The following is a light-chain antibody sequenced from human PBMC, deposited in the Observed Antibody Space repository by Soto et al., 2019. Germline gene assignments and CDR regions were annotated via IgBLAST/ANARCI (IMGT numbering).Light chain of an antibody. CDR1: QSVSSY. J-gene: IGKJ3*01. CDR2: EAS. V-gene: IGKV3-11*01. CDR3: HHRSNWPLT. Sequence: EIVLTHSLATRSLSPGERATLSGRAWQSVSSYLAWYQQKPGQAPRLLIHEASNSATGIPARFRGSGSETDLPLPISSLDPEDFAVYYCHHRSNWPLTFGTGTKVDIK.